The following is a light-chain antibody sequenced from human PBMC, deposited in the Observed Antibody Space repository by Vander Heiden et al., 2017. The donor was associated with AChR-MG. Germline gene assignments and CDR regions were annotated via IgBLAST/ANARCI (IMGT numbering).Light chain of an antibody. Sequence: DVVMTQSPLSLPVTPGKQASMPGRSRQSLLHSNGYNYLDWYLQKPGQSPQLLIYLGANRAAGVPDRFSGSGSGTDFTLKISRVEAEDVGVYYCMQALQTPYTFGQGTKLEIK. CDR2: LGA. J-gene: IGKJ2*01. V-gene: IGKV2-28*01. CDR1: QSLLHSNGYNY. CDR3: MQALQTPYT.